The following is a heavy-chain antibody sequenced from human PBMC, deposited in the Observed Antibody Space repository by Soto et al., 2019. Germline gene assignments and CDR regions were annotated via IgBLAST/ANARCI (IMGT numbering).Heavy chain of an antibody. CDR2: INHSGST. CDR1: GGSFSGYY. J-gene: IGHJ6*03. CDR3: ARERDSTPYDYYYYMDV. D-gene: IGHD6-13*01. V-gene: IGHV4-34*01. Sequence: SETLSLTCAVYGGSFSGYYWSWIRQPPGKGLEWIGEINHSGSTNYNPSLKSRVTISVDTSKNQFSLKLSSVTAADTAVYYCARERDSTPYDYYYYMDVWGKGTTVTVSS.